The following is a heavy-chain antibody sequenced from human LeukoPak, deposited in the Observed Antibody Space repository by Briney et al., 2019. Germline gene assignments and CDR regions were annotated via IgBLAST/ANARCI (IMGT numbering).Heavy chain of an antibody. CDR3: AKNPVLRYFDWLLYPPGY. CDR1: GFTFSSYG. D-gene: IGHD3-9*01. V-gene: IGHV3-30*18. J-gene: IGHJ4*02. CDR2: ISYDGSNK. Sequence: GGSLRLSCAASGFTFSSYGMHWVRQAPGKGLEWVAVISYDGSNKYYADSVKGRFTISRDNSKNTLYLQMNSLRAEDTAVYYCAKNPVLRYFDWLLYPPGYWGQGTLVTVSS.